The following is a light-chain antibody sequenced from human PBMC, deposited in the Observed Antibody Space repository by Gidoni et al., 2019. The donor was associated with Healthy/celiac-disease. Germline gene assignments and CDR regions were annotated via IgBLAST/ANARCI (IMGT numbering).Light chain of an antibody. V-gene: IGLV3-21*04. Sequence: SYVLTHPPSVSVAPGKTARIPCGGNNIGSKSVHWYQQKPGQAPVLVIYYDSDRPSGIPERFSGSNSGNTATLTISRVEAGDEADYYCQVWDSSSDHWVFGGGTKLTVL. CDR1: NIGSKS. CDR2: YDS. J-gene: IGLJ3*02. CDR3: QVWDSSSDHWV.